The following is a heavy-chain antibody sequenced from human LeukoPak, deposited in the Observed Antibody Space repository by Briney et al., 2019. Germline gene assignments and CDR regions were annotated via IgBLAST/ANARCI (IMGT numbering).Heavy chain of an antibody. CDR2: ICTSGST. Sequence: SETLSLTCTVSGGSISSYYWSWIRQPAGKGLEWIGRICTSGSTNYNPSLKSRVTMSVDTSKNQFSLKLSSVTAADTAVYYCAREGYCSSTSCYLLDYYYYYMDVWGKGTTVTVSS. D-gene: IGHD2-2*01. J-gene: IGHJ6*03. V-gene: IGHV4-4*07. CDR3: AREGYCSSTSCYLLDYYYYYMDV. CDR1: GGSISSYY.